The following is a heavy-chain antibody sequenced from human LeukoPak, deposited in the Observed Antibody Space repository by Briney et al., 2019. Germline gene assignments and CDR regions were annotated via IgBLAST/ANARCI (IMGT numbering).Heavy chain of an antibody. V-gene: IGHV3-7*01. Sequence: GGSLRLSCAASGFTFRSYWMRWVRQAPGKGLEWVANIKQDGSEKNYVDSVKGRFTISRDNAKNSLYLQMNSLRAEDTAVYYCARTGKEYGGGQGTLVTVSS. D-gene: IGHD4-17*01. CDR3: ARTGKEYG. CDR1: GFTFRSYW. J-gene: IGHJ4*02. CDR2: IKQDGSEK.